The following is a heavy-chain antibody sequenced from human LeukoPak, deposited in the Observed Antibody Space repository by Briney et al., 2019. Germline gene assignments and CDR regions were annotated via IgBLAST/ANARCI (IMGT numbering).Heavy chain of an antibody. J-gene: IGHJ3*02. V-gene: IGHV3-21*01. Sequence: GESLRLSCTGSGFTLSSYAMNWVRRAPGQGLEWVSSISSSSSDIYYTDSVKGRFTISRDNANNSLYLQMNSLRAEDTAVYYCVTDYGGSSGAFDIWGQGTMVTVSS. D-gene: IGHD4-23*01. CDR1: GFTLSSYA. CDR2: ISSSSSDI. CDR3: VTDYGGSSGAFDI.